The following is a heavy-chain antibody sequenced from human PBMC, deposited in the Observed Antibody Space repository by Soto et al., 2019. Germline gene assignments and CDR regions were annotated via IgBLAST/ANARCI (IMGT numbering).Heavy chain of an antibody. CDR2: ISGSGGST. D-gene: IGHD3-10*01. CDR3: AKDWTAAESGVCQH. CDR1: GLTFSSHA. Sequence: EVHLLESGGGLVQPGGSLRLSCAASGLTFSSHAMSWVRQAPGKGLEWVSVISGSGGSTNYADSVKGRFTISRDNSKNTLYLQMNSLRVDDTAVYYCAKDWTAAESGVCQHWGQGTLVTVSS. V-gene: IGHV3-23*01. J-gene: IGHJ1*01.